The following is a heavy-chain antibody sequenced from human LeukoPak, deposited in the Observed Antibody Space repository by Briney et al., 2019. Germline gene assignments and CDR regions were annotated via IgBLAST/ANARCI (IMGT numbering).Heavy chain of an antibody. CDR1: GGSISSSSFY. J-gene: IGHJ5*02. V-gene: IGHV4-39*07. CDR2: ISYTGST. CDR3: ARDHYYGSGSYYL. D-gene: IGHD3-10*01. Sequence: SETLSLTCSVSGGSISSSSFYWGWIRQPPGKGLEWIGSISYTGSTYYNPSLKSRVTISVDKSKNQFSLKLSSVTAADTAVYYCARDHYYGSGSYYLWGQGTLVTVSS.